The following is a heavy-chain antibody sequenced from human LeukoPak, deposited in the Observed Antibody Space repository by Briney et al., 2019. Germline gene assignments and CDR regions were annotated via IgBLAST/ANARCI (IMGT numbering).Heavy chain of an antibody. CDR2: ISGSGDST. CDR1: GFTFDDYG. CDR3: AKARGTDYGDYVIFDY. Sequence: GSLRLSCAASGFTFDDYGMSWVRQAPGKGLEWVSSISGSGDSTYYADSVKGRFAISRDNSKSTLYLQLSSLRAEDTAVYYCAKARGTDYGDYVIFDYWGQGTLVTVSS. D-gene: IGHD4-17*01. V-gene: IGHV3-23*01. J-gene: IGHJ4*02.